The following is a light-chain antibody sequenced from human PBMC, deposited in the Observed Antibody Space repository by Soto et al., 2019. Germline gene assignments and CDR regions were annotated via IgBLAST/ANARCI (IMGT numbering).Light chain of an antibody. CDR3: QQYSDSPPYT. Sequence: EVVLTQSPGTLSLSPGERATLSCRASQSVDRAYLPWYQHKPGQAPRLLMYGSSNRASDIPDRFSGSGSGTDFTLTISRLEPEYFAVYYCQQYSDSPPYTFGQGTKLEIK. V-gene: IGKV3-20*01. J-gene: IGKJ2*01. CDR1: QSVDRAY. CDR2: GSS.